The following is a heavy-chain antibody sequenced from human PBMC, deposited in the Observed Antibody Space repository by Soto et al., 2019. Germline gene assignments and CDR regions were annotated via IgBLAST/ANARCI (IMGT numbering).Heavy chain of an antibody. Sequence: SETVSLTFTVSGGSVNAAASYWTGILQPPGKGLEWIGYIYYSGSTNYNPSLKSRVSISLDTSKNQFSLNLSSVTAADTAVYFCARHHHSFYATSGYYHYFDYWGQGTLVTVSS. J-gene: IGHJ4*02. CDR2: IYYSGST. D-gene: IGHD3-22*01. V-gene: IGHV4-61*08. CDR3: ARHHHSFYATSGYYHYFDY. CDR1: GGSVNAAASY.